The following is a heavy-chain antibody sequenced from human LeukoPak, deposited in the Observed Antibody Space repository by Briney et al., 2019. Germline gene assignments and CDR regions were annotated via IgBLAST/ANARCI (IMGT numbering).Heavy chain of an antibody. CDR2: VHPDTGYA. CDR3: ARGPRNDP. V-gene: IGHV1-8*01. CDR1: GYPFTTYE. J-gene: IGHJ5*02. D-gene: IGHD1-14*01. Sequence: LRASVKVPCKTSGYPFTTYEINWVRQAAGQGLEWMGWVHPDTGYADYAQKFQGRVTMTSDTSISTAYMELSSLRSDDTAVYFCARGPRNDPWGQGTLVTVSS.